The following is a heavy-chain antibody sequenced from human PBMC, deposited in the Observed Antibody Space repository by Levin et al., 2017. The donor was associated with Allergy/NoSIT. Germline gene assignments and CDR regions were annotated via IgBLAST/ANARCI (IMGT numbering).Heavy chain of an antibody. V-gene: IGHV3-30*18. CDR3: AKVSEDYTYYYGMDV. CDR1: GFTFSRYG. J-gene: IGHJ6*02. CDR2: ISFDGRNK. D-gene: IGHD4-11*01. Sequence: PGGSLRLSCAAFGFTFSRYGMHWVRQAPGKGLEWVAAISFDGRNKYYVDSVKGRFTITRDNSKNTLYLQMNSLRAGDTAVYYCAKVSEDYTYYYGMDVWGQGTTVTVSS.